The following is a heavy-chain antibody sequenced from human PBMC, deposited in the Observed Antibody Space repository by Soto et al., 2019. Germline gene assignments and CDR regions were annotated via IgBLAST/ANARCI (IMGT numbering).Heavy chain of an antibody. D-gene: IGHD3-10*01. Sequence: GGSLRLSCAASGFIFDDYTMHWVRQAPGKGLEWVSLITWDGGSTYYADSVKGRFTISRDNSKNSLYLQMSSLRTEDTALYYCAKDGSHYYGSGTYPLCGMDVWGQGTTVTVSS. V-gene: IGHV3-43*01. J-gene: IGHJ6*02. CDR1: GFIFDDYT. CDR3: AKDGSHYYGSGTYPLCGMDV. CDR2: ITWDGGST.